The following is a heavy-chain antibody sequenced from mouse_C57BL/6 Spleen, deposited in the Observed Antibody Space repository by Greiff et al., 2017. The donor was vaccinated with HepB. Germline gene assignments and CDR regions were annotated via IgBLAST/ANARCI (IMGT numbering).Heavy chain of an antibody. CDR1: GYTFTDYY. D-gene: IGHD2-3*01. V-gene: IGHV1-26*01. Sequence: EVQLQQSGPELVKPGASVKISCKASGYTFTDYYMNWVKQSHGKSLEWIGDINPNNGGTSYNQKFKGKATLTVDKSSSTAYMELRSLTSEDSAVYYCARDDGYLYYAMDYWGQGTSVTVSS. J-gene: IGHJ4*01. CDR2: INPNNGGT. CDR3: ARDDGYLYYAMDY.